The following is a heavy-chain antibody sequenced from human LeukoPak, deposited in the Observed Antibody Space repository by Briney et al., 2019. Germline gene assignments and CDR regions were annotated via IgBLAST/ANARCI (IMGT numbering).Heavy chain of an antibody. CDR1: GFTFSSYA. D-gene: IGHD1-7*01. J-gene: IGHJ3*02. CDR2: ISSNGGST. V-gene: IGHV3-64D*09. CDR3: VKERSGTTRGAFDI. Sequence: PGRSLRLSCAASGFTFSSYAMHWVRQAPGKGLEYVSAISSNGGSTFYTDSVKGRFTISRDNSKNTLYLQMSSLRAEDTAVYYCVKERSGTTRGAFDIWGQGTVVTVSS.